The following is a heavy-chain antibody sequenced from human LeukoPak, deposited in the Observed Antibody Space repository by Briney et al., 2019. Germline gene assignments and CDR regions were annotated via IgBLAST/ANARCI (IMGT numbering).Heavy chain of an antibody. CDR1: GFTFSSYG. J-gene: IGHJ6*02. V-gene: IGHV3-30*18. Sequence: GGSLRLSCAASGFTFSSYGMHWVRQAPGKGLEWVAVISYDGSNKYYADSVKGRFTISRDNSKNTLYLQMNSLRAEDTAVYYCANSGYSNYYYYYGMDVWGQGTTVTVSS. CDR2: ISYDGSNK. D-gene: IGHD4-11*01. CDR3: ANSGYSNYYYYYGMDV.